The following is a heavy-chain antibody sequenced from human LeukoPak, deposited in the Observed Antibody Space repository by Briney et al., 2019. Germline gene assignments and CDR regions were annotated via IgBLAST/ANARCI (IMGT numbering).Heavy chain of an antibody. V-gene: IGHV7-4-1*02. CDR1: GYTFTGYY. CDR2: INTNTGNP. D-gene: IGHD3-3*01. CDR3: ARAIRFLEWLDYYYMDV. Sequence: ASVKVSCKASGYTFTGYYMHWVRQAPGQGLEWMGWINTNTGNPTYAQGFTGRFVFSLDTSVSTAYLQISSLKAEDTAVYYCARAIRFLEWLDYYYMDVWGKGTTVTVSS. J-gene: IGHJ6*03.